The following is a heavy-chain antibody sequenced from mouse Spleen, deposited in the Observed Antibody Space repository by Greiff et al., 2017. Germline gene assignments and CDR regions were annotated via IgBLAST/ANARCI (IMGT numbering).Heavy chain of an antibody. Sequence: QVQLQQPGAELVKPGASVKMSCKASGYTFTSYWITWVKQRPGQGLEWIGDIYPGSGSTNYNEKFKSKATLTVDTSSSTAYMQLSSLTSEDSAVYYCARLRPYYDYDEASFDYWGQGTTLTVSS. CDR1: GYTFTSYW. V-gene: IGHV1-55*01. CDR2: IYPGSGST. CDR3: ARLRPYYDYDEASFDY. J-gene: IGHJ2*01. D-gene: IGHD2-4*01.